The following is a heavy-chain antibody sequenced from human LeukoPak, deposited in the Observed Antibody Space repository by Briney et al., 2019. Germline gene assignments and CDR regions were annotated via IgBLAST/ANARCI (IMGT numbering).Heavy chain of an antibody. CDR2: INPNSGGT. D-gene: IGHD3-10*01. V-gene: IGHV1-2*02. J-gene: IGHJ4*02. CDR1: GYTFTGYY. CDR3: ARNPIKIYGSGSYYIDY. Sequence: ASVKVSCKASGYTFTGYYMHWVRQAPGQGLEWMGWINPNSGGTNYAQKFQGRVTMTRDTSISTAYMELRSLRSDDTAVYYCARNPIKIYGSGSYYIDYWGQGTLVTVSS.